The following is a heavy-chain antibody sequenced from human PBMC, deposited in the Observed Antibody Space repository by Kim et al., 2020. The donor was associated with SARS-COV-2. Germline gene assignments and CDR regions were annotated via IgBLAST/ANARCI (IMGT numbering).Heavy chain of an antibody. V-gene: IGHV1-46*01. Sequence: ASVNVSCKASGYTFTSYYMHWVRQAPGQGLEWMGIINPSGGSTSYAQKFQGRVTMTRDTSTSTVYMELSSLRSEDTAVYYCARARPGGKSRVPGDYWGQGTLVTVSS. CDR3: ARARPGGKSRVPGDY. D-gene: IGHD3-10*01. J-gene: IGHJ4*02. CDR2: INPSGGST. CDR1: GYTFTSYY.